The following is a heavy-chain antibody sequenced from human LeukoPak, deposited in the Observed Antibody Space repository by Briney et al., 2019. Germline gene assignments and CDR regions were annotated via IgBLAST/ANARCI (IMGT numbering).Heavy chain of an antibody. J-gene: IGHJ4*02. CDR2: ISGSGGST. Sequence: GGSLGLSCAASGFTFSSYAMSWVRQAPGKGLEWVSAISGSGGSTYYADSVKGRFTISRDNAKNSLYLQMNSLRAEDTAVYYCARDDIAATGPSFDYWGQGTLVTVSS. CDR1: GFTFSSYA. D-gene: IGHD6-13*01. CDR3: ARDDIAATGPSFDY. V-gene: IGHV3-23*01.